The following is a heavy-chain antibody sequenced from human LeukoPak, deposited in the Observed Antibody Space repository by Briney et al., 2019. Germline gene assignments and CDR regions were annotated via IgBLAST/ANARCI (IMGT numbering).Heavy chain of an antibody. Sequence: SETLSLTCTVSAGSISSYYWTWIRQPPGKGLEWIGNIYYSGRTNYNPSLRSRVTISIDTSKNQFSLKLRSVTAADTAVYYCARGSRGSGWFDSLGQGTLVTVSS. CDR2: IYYSGRT. CDR1: AGSISSYY. D-gene: IGHD6-19*01. J-gene: IGHJ5*01. CDR3: ARGSRGSGWFDS. V-gene: IGHV4-59*01.